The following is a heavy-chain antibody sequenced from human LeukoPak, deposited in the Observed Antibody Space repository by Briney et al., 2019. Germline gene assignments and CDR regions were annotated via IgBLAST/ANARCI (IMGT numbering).Heavy chain of an antibody. CDR2: ISGSGGST. J-gene: IGHJ4*02. CDR1: GFTFSSYA. CDR3: AKDYCSGGSCYSGHEY. Sequence: PGGSLRLSCAASGFTFSSYAMSWVRQAPGKGLEWVSVISGSGGSTCYADSVKGRFTISRDNSKNTLDLQMNSLRAEDTAVYYCAKDYCSGGSCYSGHEYWGQGTLVTVSS. V-gene: IGHV3-23*01. D-gene: IGHD2-15*01.